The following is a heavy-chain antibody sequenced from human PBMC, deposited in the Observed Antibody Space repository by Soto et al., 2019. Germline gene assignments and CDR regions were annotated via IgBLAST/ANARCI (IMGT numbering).Heavy chain of an antibody. J-gene: IGHJ6*02. V-gene: IGHV3-23*01. CDR3: VKGGVDSSSWSTEGYYGMDV. CDR1: GFTFSSYA. CDR2: ISGSGGST. D-gene: IGHD6-13*01. Sequence: EVQLLESGGGLVQPGGSLRLSCAASGFTFSSYAMSWVRQAPGKGLEWVSAISGSGGSTYYADSVKGRFTISRDNSKNTLYLQMNSLRAEDTAVYYCVKGGVDSSSWSTEGYYGMDVWGQGTTVTVSS.